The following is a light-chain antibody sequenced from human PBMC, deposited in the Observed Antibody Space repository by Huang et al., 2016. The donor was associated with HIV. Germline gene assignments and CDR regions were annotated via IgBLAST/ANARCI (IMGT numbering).Light chain of an antibody. V-gene: IGKV3-15*01. Sequence: EIVMTQSPATLSVSPGERATLSCRASQSVAKHFAWYQQKPGQAPRLLIYGASTRATGIPARFSGSGSGTEFTLTISSLQSEDFAVDYCHHYSNWPPTWTFGQGTKVEIK. CDR3: HHYSNWPPTWT. CDR2: GAS. CDR1: QSVAKH. J-gene: IGKJ1*01.